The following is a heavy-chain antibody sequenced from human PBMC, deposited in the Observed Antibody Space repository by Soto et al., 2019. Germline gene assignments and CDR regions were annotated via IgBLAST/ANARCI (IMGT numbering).Heavy chain of an antibody. D-gene: IGHD3-3*01. J-gene: IGHJ6*02. Sequence: SVKVSGKASGGTFSSYAISWVRQAPGQGLEWMGGIIPIFGTANYAQKFQGRVTITADESTSTAYMELSSLRSEDTAVYYCASSLFSGVGHYGMDVWGQGTTVTVSS. CDR2: IIPIFGTA. CDR3: ASSLFSGVGHYGMDV. CDR1: GGTFSSYA. V-gene: IGHV1-69*13.